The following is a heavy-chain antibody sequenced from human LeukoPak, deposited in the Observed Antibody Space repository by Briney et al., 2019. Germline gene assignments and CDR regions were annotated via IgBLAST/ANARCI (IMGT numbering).Heavy chain of an antibody. V-gene: IGHV4-34*01. CDR3: ARHNLLPPLLKLLRKPGWFDP. CDR2: SNHSGST. D-gene: IGHD3-22*01. CDR1: GGSFSGYY. Sequence: SETLSLTCAVYGGSFSGYYWSWIRQPPGMGLEWIGESNHSGSTNYSPPLKSRVTISVDTSKNQFSLKLTSVTAADTAVYYCARHNLLPPLLKLLRKPGWFDPWGQGTLVTVSS. J-gene: IGHJ5*02.